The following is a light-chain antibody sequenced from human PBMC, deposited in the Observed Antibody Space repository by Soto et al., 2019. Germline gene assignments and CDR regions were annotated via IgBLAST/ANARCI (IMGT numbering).Light chain of an antibody. CDR1: SSDVGGYNY. J-gene: IGLJ1*01. CDR2: DVS. Sequence: QSVLTQPASVSGSPGQSITISCTGTSSDVGGYNYVSWYQQHPGKAPKLMIYDVSNRPSGVSNRFSGSKSGNTASLTISGLQADDEADYYCNSFRSSNPPYYVFGYGTNVTVL. V-gene: IGLV2-14*01. CDR3: NSFRSSNPPYYV.